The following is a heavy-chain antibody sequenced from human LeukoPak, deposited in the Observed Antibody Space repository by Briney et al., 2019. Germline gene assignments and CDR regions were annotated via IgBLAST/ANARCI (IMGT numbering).Heavy chain of an antibody. CDR1: GGSISSYY. CDR2: IYYSGST. V-gene: IGHV4-59*01. J-gene: IGHJ4*02. D-gene: IGHD1-1*01. Sequence: PSETLSLTCTVSGGSISSYYWSWIRQPPGQGLEWIGYIYYSGSTNYNPSLKSRVTISVDTSKNQFSLKLSSVTAADTAVYYCAREAGTTEGFDYWGQGTLVTVSS. CDR3: AREAGTTEGFDY.